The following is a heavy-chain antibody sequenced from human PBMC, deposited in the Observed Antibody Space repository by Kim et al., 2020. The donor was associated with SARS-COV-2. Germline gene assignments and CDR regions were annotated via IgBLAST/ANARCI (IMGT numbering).Heavy chain of an antibody. CDR2: IYHSGST. CDR1: GGSISSSNW. CDR3: ARGGYCSSTSCYAEGTEGADTVGFDY. J-gene: IGHJ4*02. Sequence: SETLSLTCAVSGGSISSSNWWSWVRQPPGKGLEWIGEIYHSGSTNYNPSLKSRVTISVDKSKNQFSLKLSSVTAADTAVYYCARGGYCSSTSCYAEGTEGADTVGFDYWGQGTLVTVSS. D-gene: IGHD2-2*01. V-gene: IGHV4-4*02.